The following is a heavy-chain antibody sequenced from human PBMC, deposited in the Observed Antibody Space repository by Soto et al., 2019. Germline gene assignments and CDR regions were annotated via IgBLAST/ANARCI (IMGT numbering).Heavy chain of an antibody. Sequence: GGSLRLSCVGSVFIFSNNGMPWFRQTPGKGLEWVAFMSYDGSDTFCADSVKGRFSISRDNSKNTLFLHMSNLRTEDTAMYYCTIVRVADSVLDHWGQGTLVTVSS. CDR1: VFIFSNNG. V-gene: IGHV3-30*02. D-gene: IGHD3-10*02. CDR2: MSYDGSDT. CDR3: TIVRVADSVLDH. J-gene: IGHJ5*02.